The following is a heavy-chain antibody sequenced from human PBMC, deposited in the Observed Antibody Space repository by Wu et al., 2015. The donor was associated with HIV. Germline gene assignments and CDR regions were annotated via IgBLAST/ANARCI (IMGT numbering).Heavy chain of an antibody. CDR1: GYTFTGYY. V-gene: IGHV1-2*02. D-gene: IGHD3-16*01. Sequence: QVQLVQSGAEVKKPGASVKVSCKASGYTFTGYYIHWVRQAPGQGLEWMGWINPNTGGTNYAQNFQGGVTMTRDTSINTVYMELTRLRFDDTAIYYCARVTYTRDGWGQGTLVTVSS. J-gene: IGHJ4*02. CDR3: ARVTYTRDG. CDR2: INPNTGGT.